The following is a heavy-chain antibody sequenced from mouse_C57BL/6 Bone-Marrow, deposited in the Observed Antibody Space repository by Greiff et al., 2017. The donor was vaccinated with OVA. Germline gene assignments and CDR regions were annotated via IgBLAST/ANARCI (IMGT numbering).Heavy chain of an antibody. V-gene: IGHV1-69*01. J-gene: IGHJ3*01. CDR3: ARNGNPAWFAY. CDR2: IDPSDSYT. Sequence: QVQLKQPGAELVMPGASVKLSCKASGYTFTSYWMHWVKQRPGQGLEWIGEIDPSDSYTNYNQKFKGKSTLTVDKSSSTAYMQLSSLTSEDSAVYYCARNGNPAWFAYWGQGTLVTVSA. CDR1: GYTFTSYW. D-gene: IGHD2-1*01.